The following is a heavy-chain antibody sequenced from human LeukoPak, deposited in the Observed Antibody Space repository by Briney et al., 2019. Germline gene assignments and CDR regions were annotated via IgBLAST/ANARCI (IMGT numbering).Heavy chain of an antibody. V-gene: IGHV3-48*01. CDR1: GFTFSGYS. J-gene: IGHJ4*02. D-gene: IGHD3-22*01. Sequence: GGSLRLACAASGFTFSGYSMNWVRQAPGKGLEWVSYISSSSSTIYYADSVKGRFTISRDNAKDSLYLQMNSLRAEDTAVYYCASGVGYDSSGYYDYWGQGTLVTVSS. CDR3: ASGVGYDSSGYYDY. CDR2: ISSSSSTI.